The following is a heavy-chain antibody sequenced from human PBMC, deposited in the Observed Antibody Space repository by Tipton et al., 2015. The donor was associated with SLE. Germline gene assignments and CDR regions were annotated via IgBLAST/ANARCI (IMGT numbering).Heavy chain of an antibody. J-gene: IGHJ4*02. D-gene: IGHD4-23*01. CDR2: IYYSGST. Sequence: TLSLTCTVSGGSISSGDYYWSWIRQPPGKGLEWIGYIYYSGSTYYNPSLKSRVTISVDTSKNQFSLKLSSVTAADTAVYYCASLKDYGGNPYWGQGTLVTVSS. CDR3: ASLKDYGGNPY. V-gene: IGHV4-30-4*01. CDR1: GGSISSGDYY.